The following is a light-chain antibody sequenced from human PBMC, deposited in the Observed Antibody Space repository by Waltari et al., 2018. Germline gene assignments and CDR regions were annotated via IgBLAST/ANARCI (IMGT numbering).Light chain of an antibody. Sequence: HSVLTQPPSTSAAPGQKVTISCSGSNSNIGSHSVSWYQQFPGTAPKLLIFDNDERPSGIPDRFSGSKSGTSATLGITGLQTGDEADYYCASWDSSLSGGVFGGGTKLNVL. CDR3: ASWDSSLSGGV. CDR2: DND. J-gene: IGLJ3*02. CDR1: NSNIGSHS. V-gene: IGLV1-51*01.